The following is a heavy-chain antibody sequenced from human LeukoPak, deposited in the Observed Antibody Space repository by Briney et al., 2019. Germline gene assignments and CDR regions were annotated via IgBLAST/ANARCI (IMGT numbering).Heavy chain of an antibody. J-gene: IGHJ4*02. V-gene: IGHV5-51*01. CDR1: GYSFTSYW. Sequence: GESLKISCKGSGYSFTSYWIGWVRQMPGKGLEGMGIIYPGDSDTRYSPSFQGQVTISADKSISTAYLQWSSLKASDTAMYYCARRSDCSGGSCYEVFDYWGQGTLVTVSS. D-gene: IGHD2-15*01. CDR3: ARRSDCSGGSCYEVFDY. CDR2: IYPGDSDT.